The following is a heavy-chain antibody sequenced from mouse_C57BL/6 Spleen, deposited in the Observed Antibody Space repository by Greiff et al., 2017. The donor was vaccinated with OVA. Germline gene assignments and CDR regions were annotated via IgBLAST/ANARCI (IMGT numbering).Heavy chain of an antibody. Sequence: VQLQQPGAELVKPGASVKLSCKASGYTFTSYWMHWVKQRPGQGLEWIGMIHPNSGSTNYNEQFKSKATLNVDKSSSTAYMQLSSLTFDDSAVYYCAKFTTVVATSYYFDYWGQGTTLTVSS. V-gene: IGHV1-64*01. CDR1: GYTFTSYW. D-gene: IGHD1-1*01. CDR2: IHPNSGST. J-gene: IGHJ2*01. CDR3: AKFTTVVATSYYFDY.